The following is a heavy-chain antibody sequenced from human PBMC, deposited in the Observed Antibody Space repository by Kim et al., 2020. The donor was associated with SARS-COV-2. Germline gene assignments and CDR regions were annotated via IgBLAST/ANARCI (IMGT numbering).Heavy chain of an antibody. J-gene: IGHJ4*02. CDR1: GGSLNNYY. Sequence: SETLSLTCTVSGGSLNNYYWSWIRQTPGKGLEWLGYIYYSGSANYNPSLKSRVTMSVDTSKNEIYLKMASVTAADTAVYYCTRRYDYWGRGTLFTVPS. CDR3: TRRYDY. V-gene: IGHV4-59*01. CDR2: IYYSGSA.